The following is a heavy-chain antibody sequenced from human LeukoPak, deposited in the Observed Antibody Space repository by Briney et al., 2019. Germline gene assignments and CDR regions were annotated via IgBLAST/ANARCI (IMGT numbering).Heavy chain of an antibody. Sequence: GASVKVSCKASGYTFTSYYMHWVRQAPGQGLEWMGIINPSGGSTSYAQKFQGRVTMTRDTSISTAYMELSRLRSDDTAVYYCAREWWELTKNPDWGQGTLVTVSS. CDR1: GYTFTSYY. CDR3: AREWWELTKNPD. J-gene: IGHJ4*02. CDR2: INPSGGST. D-gene: IGHD2-15*01. V-gene: IGHV1-46*01.